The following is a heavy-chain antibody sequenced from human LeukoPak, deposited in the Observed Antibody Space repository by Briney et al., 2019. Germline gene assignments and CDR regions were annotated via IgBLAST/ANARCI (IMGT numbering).Heavy chain of an antibody. CDR2: IKGDGTST. J-gene: IGHJ4*02. V-gene: IGHV3-74*01. CDR3: ARDGLAAAADY. CDR1: GFTFSTHW. Sequence: GGSLRLSCAASGFTFSTHWMRWVRQAPGKGLVWVSHIKGDGTSTNYADSVKGRFTISRDNAKNTLFLQMNSLRAEDTAVYYCARDGLAAAADYWGQGTLVTVSS. D-gene: IGHD6-13*01.